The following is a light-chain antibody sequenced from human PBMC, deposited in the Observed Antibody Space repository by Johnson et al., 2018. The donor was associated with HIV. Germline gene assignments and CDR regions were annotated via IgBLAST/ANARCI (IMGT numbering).Light chain of an antibody. V-gene: IGLV1-51*01. CDR2: DNH. CDR3: GTWVGSQSACV. Sequence: QSVLTQPPSVSAAPGQKVTISCSGSSSNIGNNYVSWYQQLPGTAPRIVTYDNHKRPSGIPDRFSGSKSGTSASLAITGLQTGDEADYYFGTWVGSQSACVFGTGTKVTVL. J-gene: IGLJ1*01. CDR1: SSNIGNNY.